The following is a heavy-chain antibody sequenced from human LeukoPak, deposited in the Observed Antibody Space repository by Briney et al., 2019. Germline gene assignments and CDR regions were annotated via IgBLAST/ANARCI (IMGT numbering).Heavy chain of an antibody. CDR3: ARQDRYRYYYDSSGHISH. D-gene: IGHD3-22*01. Sequence: PGGSLRLSCVASGFTFSRFELNWVRQAPGKGLEWVSHISTGTYIAYADSVKGRFTISRDNARNSLYLEMNSLRAEDTAVYCCARQDRYRYYYDSSGHISHWGQGTLVTVSS. J-gene: IGHJ1*01. V-gene: IGHV3-48*03. CDR1: GFTFSRFE. CDR2: ISTGTYI.